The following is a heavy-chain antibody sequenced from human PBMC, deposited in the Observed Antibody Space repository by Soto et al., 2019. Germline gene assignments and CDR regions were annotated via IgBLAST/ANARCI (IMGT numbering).Heavy chain of an antibody. CDR1: GFTFSTYA. CDR2: ISARGGGA. Sequence: GGSLRLSCVASGFTFSTYAMHWVRQAPGKGLAWVSAISARGGGAYYADSVKGRFTISRDNSKNTLYLETNSLRVEDTAVYYCARPGGHSDFHLWGQGTRVTCSS. V-gene: IGHV3-23*01. CDR3: ARPGGHSDFHL. J-gene: IGHJ1*01. D-gene: IGHD3-10*01.